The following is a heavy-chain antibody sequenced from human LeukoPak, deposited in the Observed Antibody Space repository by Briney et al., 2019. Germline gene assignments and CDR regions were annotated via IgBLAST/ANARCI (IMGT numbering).Heavy chain of an antibody. CDR3: AKDPTSVGGRHDWLLDS. CDR2: IGFGDDSA. V-gene: IGHV3-23*01. D-gene: IGHD3-9*01. CDR1: GLTFSSHW. Sequence: GGSLRLSCAASGLTFSSHWMHWVRQAPGKGLEWVSTIGFGDDSAYYADSVKGRFTISRDNSKNTLYLQMNYLRAEDTAVYYCAKDPTSVGGRHDWLLDSWGQGTLVTVSS. J-gene: IGHJ5*02.